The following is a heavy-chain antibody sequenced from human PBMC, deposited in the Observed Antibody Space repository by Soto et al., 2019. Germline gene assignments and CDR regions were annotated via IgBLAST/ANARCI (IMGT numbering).Heavy chain of an antibody. D-gene: IGHD4-17*01. CDR1: GFTFSRDG. CDR3: AKERATTTAFDY. CDR2: ITDNGRNT. Sequence: GGSLRLSCAASGFTFSRDGMSWVRQAPGKGLEWVSLITDNGRNTYYADSVKGRFTISRDNTKNTLFLQMNSLRAEDTAVYYCAKERATTTAFDYWGQGALVTVSS. V-gene: IGHV3-23*01. J-gene: IGHJ4*02.